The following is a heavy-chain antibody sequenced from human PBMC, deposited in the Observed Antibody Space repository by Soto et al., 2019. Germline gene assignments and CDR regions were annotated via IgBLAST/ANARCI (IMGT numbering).Heavy chain of an antibody. CDR3: ARDVGYGLIDY. CDR1: GYTVTIYS. CDR2: INAYNGNT. D-gene: IGHD5-18*01. V-gene: IGHV1-18*01. Sequence: ASGKVSCKGSGYTVTIYSFSWVRQAPGQGLEWMGWINAYNGNTNYAQKLQGRVTMTTDTSTSTAYMELRSLRSDDTAVYYCARDVGYGLIDYWGQGTLVTVSS. J-gene: IGHJ4*02.